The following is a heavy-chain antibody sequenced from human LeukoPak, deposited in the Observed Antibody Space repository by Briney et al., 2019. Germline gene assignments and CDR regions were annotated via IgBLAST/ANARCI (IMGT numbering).Heavy chain of an antibody. CDR2: ICVGGGPS. D-gene: IGHD6-25*01. Sequence: GGALRVSCAASGFTLSNYALSWVGQAPGKGVEWVSAICVGGGPSYYADSVRGGLTISRDNSKNTLYLQMNSLRYEDGAVCFCAKNSGYSWQYFFDYWGQGTLVTVSS. CDR3: AKNSGYSWQYFFDY. J-gene: IGHJ4*02. V-gene: IGHV3-23*01. CDR1: GFTLSNYA.